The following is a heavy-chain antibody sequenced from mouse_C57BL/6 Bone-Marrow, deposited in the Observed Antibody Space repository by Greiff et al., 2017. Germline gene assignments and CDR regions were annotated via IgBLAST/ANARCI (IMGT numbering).Heavy chain of an antibody. Sequence: QVQLQQSGPELVKPGASVKISCKASGYAFSSSWMNWVKQSPGKGLEWIGRIYPGDGDTNYNGKFKGKATLTADKSSSTAYMQLSSLTSEDSAVYFCAPHYYGSSPNWYFDVWGTGTTVTVSS. CDR2: IYPGDGDT. D-gene: IGHD1-1*01. CDR1: GYAFSSSW. CDR3: APHYYGSSPNWYFDV. J-gene: IGHJ1*03. V-gene: IGHV1-82*01.